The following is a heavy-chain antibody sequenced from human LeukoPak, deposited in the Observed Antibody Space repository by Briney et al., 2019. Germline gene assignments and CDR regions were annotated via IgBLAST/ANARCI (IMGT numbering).Heavy chain of an antibody. D-gene: IGHD6-19*01. Sequence: ASVKVSCKASGYTFTSYGISWVRQAPGQGLEWMGWISAYNGNTNYAQKLQGRVTMTTDTSPSTAYMELRSLRSDDTAVYYCARDRRVSSGWYSPNWFDPWGQGTLVTVSS. V-gene: IGHV1-18*01. CDR3: ARDRRVSSGWYSPNWFDP. CDR1: GYTFTSYG. J-gene: IGHJ5*02. CDR2: ISAYNGNT.